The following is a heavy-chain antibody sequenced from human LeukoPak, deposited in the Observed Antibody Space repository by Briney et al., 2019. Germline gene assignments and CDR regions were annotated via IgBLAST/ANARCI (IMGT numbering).Heavy chain of an antibody. Sequence: SETLSLTCTVSGGSISSYYWSWIRQPPGKGLEWIGYIYYSGSTNYNPSLKSRVTISVDTSKNQFSLKLSSVTAADTAVYYCARADTSYYYYCMDVWGKGTTVTVSS. J-gene: IGHJ6*03. D-gene: IGHD5-18*01. CDR3: ARADTSYYYYCMDV. V-gene: IGHV4-59*08. CDR2: IYYSGST. CDR1: GGSISSYY.